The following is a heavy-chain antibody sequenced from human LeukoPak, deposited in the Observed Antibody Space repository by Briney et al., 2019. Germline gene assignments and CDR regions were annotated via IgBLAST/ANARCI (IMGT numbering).Heavy chain of an antibody. V-gene: IGHV3-33*01. Sequence: GGSLRLSCAASGFTFSSYGMHWVRQAPGKGLEWVAVIWYDGSNKYYADSVKGRFTISRDNSKNTLYLQMNSLRAEDTAVYYCARANPERCGGDCYSLYGYYGMDVWGQGTTVTVSS. CDR1: GFTFSSYG. CDR3: ARANPERCGGDCYSLYGYYGMDV. D-gene: IGHD2-21*02. J-gene: IGHJ6*02. CDR2: IWYDGSNK.